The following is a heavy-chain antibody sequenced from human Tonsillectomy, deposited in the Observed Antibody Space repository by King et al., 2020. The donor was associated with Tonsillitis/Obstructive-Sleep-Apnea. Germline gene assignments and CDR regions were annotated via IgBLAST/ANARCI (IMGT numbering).Heavy chain of an antibody. J-gene: IGHJ6*03. CDR2: INPNSGGT. Sequence: QLVQSGAEVKKPGASVKVSCKASGYTFTGYYMHWVRQAPGQGLEWMGRINPNSGGTNYAQKFQGRVTMTRDTSISTAYMELSRLRSDDTAVYYCARYPEVGTKYYMDVWGKGTTVTVSS. D-gene: IGHD1-7*01. CDR3: ARYPEVGTKYYMDV. CDR1: GYTFTGYY. V-gene: IGHV1-2*06.